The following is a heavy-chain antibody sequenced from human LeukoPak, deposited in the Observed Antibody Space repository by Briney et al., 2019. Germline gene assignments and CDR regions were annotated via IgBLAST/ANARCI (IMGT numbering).Heavy chain of an antibody. J-gene: IGHJ4*02. V-gene: IGHV1-18*01. Sequence: ASVKVFCKASGYTFTSYGISWVRQAPGQGLEWMGWISAYNGNTNYAQKLQGRVTMTTDTSTSTAYMELRSLRSDDTAVYYCARDLLLAADSSGYYGDYWGQGTLVTVSS. CDR2: ISAYNGNT. D-gene: IGHD3-22*01. CDR1: GYTFTSYG. CDR3: ARDLLLAADSSGYYGDY.